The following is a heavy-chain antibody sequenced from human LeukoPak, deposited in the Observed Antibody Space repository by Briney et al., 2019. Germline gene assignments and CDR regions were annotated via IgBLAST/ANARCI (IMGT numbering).Heavy chain of an antibody. Sequence: ASVKVSCKASGYTFTSYYLHWVRQAPGQRPEWMGIIYTNDGSARYAQKFQGRVTMTRDTSTGTVYMELSSLSSDDTAVYYCARARAAAGAQYFQHWGRGTLVSASS. CDR3: ARARAAAGAQYFQH. V-gene: IGHV1-46*01. J-gene: IGHJ1*01. D-gene: IGHD6-13*01. CDR1: GYTFTSYY. CDR2: IYTNDGSA.